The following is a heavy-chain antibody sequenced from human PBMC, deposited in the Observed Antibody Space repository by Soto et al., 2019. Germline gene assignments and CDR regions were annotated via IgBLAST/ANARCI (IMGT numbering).Heavy chain of an antibody. J-gene: IGHJ4*02. CDR2: TRNKANSYTT. D-gene: IGHD1-26*01. CDR1: GFTFSDHY. CDR3: ARPVSSVGATPDYFDY. V-gene: IGHV3-72*01. Sequence: GGSLRLSCAASGFTFSDHYMDGVRQAPGKGLEWVGRTRNKANSYTTEYAASVKGRFTISRDDSKNSLYLQMNSLKTEDTAVYYCARPVSSVGATPDYFDYWGQGTLVTVSS.